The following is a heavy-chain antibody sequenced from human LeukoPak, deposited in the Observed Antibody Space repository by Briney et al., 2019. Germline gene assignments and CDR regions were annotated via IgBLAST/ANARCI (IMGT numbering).Heavy chain of an antibody. D-gene: IGHD3-10*01. V-gene: IGHV4-59*08. CDR3: ASRVRGWFDP. CDR1: GGSISSHY. J-gene: IGHJ5*02. CDR2: IYYSGST. Sequence: SETLSLTCTVSGGSISSHYWSWIRQPPGKGLEWIGYIYYSGSTNYNPSLKSRVTISIDTSKNQFSLKLSSVTAADTAVYYCASRVRGWFDPWGQGTLVTVSS.